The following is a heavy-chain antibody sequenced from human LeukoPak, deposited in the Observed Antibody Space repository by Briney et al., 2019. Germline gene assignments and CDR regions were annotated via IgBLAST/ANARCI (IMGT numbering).Heavy chain of an antibody. CDR2: IKSKTDGGTT. CDR3: TTHLVLTFGMDV. Sequence: GGSLRLSCAASGFTFSNAWMSWVRQAPGKGLEWVGRIKSKTDGGTTDYAAPVKGRFTISRDDSKNTLYLQMNSLRTEDTAVYYCTTHLVLTFGMDVWGKGTTVTVSS. V-gene: IGHV3-15*01. CDR1: GFTFSNAW. D-gene: IGHD3-9*01. J-gene: IGHJ6*04.